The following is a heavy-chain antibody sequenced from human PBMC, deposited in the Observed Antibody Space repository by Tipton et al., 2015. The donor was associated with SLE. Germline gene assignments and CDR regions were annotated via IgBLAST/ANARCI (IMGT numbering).Heavy chain of an antibody. D-gene: IGHD3-22*01. Sequence: TLSLTCTVSGGSISSYYWSWIRQPPGKGLEWIGSIYHSGNTYYNPSLKSRVSLAVDTSKNQFSLKLSSVTAADTAVYYCARDLSSAYYYADYFDYWGQGTLVTVSS. J-gene: IGHJ4*02. CDR1: GGSISSYY. V-gene: IGHV4-38-2*02. CDR2: IYHSGNT. CDR3: ARDLSSAYYYADYFDY.